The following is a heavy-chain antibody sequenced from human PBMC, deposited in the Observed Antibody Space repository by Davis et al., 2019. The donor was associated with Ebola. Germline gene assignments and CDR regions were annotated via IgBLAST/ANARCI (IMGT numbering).Heavy chain of an antibody. CDR3: AGGPWEYDY. CDR1: GLIVSDNY. Sequence: GGSLRLSCAASGLIVSDNYMGWVREAPGKGLEWVSLIHKDGRTYYGDSVKGRFTISRDNSKNTLYLQIDSLRADDTALYYCAGGPWEYDYWGQGTLVTVSS. J-gene: IGHJ4*02. D-gene: IGHD1-26*01. CDR2: IHKDGRT. V-gene: IGHV3-53*01.